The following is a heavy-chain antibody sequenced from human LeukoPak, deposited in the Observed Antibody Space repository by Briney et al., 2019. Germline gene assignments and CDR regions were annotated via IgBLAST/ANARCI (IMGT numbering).Heavy chain of an antibody. Sequence: ASQTLSLTCTVSGGSISSGSYYWSWLRQRAGKGLDWIVRIYTSGSTNYNPSLKSRVTISVDSSTNQFSLKMSSVTAADTAVYYCASTRPKDAAVDYWGEGTLVTVSS. V-gene: IGHV4-61*02. CDR3: ASTRPKDAAVDY. D-gene: IGHD2-15*01. J-gene: IGHJ4*02. CDR2: IYTSGST. CDR1: GGSISSGSYY.